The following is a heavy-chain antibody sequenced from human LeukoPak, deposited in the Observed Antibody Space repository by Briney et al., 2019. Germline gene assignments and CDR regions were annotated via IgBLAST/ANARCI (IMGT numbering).Heavy chain of an antibody. CDR2: INHSGST. CDR1: GGSFSGYY. CDR3: ARGLRQPGSGWYLGYYYYYYMDV. J-gene: IGHJ6*03. Sequence: EASETLSLTCAVYGGSFSGYYWSWIRQPPGKGLEWIGEINHSGSTNYNPSLKSRVTISVDTSKNQFSLKLSSVTAADTAVYYCARGLRQPGSGWYLGYYYYYYMDVWGKGTTVTVSS. V-gene: IGHV4-34*01. D-gene: IGHD6-19*01.